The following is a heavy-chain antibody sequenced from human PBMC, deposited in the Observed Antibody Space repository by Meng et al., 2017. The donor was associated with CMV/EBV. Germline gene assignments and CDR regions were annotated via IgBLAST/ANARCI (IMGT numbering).Heavy chain of an antibody. J-gene: IGHJ4*02. D-gene: IGHD1-26*01. CDR2: IIPIFGTA. Sequence: SGGTFSSSAISWVRQAPGQGLEWMGGIIPIFGTANYAQKFQGRVTITTDESTSTAYMELSSLRSEDTAVYYCARAGTIVGASAYFDYWGQGTLVTVSS. CDR1: GGTFSSSA. V-gene: IGHV1-69*05. CDR3: ARAGTIVGASAYFDY.